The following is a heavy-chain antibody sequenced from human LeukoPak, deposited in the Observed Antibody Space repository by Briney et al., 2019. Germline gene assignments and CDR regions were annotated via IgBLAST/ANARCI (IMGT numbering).Heavy chain of an antibody. V-gene: IGHV3-23*01. Sequence: GGSLRLSCAASGFTFSSYAMSWVRQAPGKGPEWVSGISGSGDSTYYADSVKGRFTISRDNSKNTLFLQMNGLRAEDTAVYYCATYRRGYHDSSESYYFDYWGQGTLVTVSS. CDR1: GFTFSSYA. CDR2: ISGSGDST. CDR3: ATYRRGYHDSSESYYFDY. J-gene: IGHJ4*02. D-gene: IGHD3-22*01.